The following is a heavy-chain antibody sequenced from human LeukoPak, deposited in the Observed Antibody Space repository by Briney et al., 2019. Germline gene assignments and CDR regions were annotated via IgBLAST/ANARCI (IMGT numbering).Heavy chain of an antibody. J-gene: IGHJ3*02. CDR3: ARGASVVAGNDNAFDI. CDR2: ISTSSSYI. Sequence: GGSLRLSCAASGFSFSSYSMNWVRQAPGKGLEWVSSISTSSSYIYYADSVKGRFTISRDNAKKSLYLQMNSLRADDTAVYYCARGASVVAGNDNAFDIWGQGTMVTVSS. V-gene: IGHV3-21*01. CDR1: GFSFSSYS. D-gene: IGHD6-19*01.